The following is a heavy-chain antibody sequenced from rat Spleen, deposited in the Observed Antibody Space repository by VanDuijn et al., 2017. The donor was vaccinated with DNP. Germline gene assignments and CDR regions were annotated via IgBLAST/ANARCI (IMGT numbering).Heavy chain of an antibody. CDR2: ISYNGGTP. Sequence: EVKLVESGGGLVQPGRSLKLSCAASGFNFNDYWMGWVRQAPAKGLEWVATISYNGGTPYYRDSVKGRLTISRDNAKSTLYLQMDSLRSEDTATYYCASRPPPTRGPFDYWGQGVAVTVSS. CDR1: GFNFNDYW. D-gene: IGHD1-4*01. CDR3: ASRPPPTRGPFDY. J-gene: IGHJ2*01. V-gene: IGHV5-29*01.